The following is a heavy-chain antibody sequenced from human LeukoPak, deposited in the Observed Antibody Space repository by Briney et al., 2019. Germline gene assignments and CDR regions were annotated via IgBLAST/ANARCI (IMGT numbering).Heavy chain of an antibody. D-gene: IGHD1-1*01. CDR1: GFTFSSYS. Sequence: SGGSLRLSCAASGFTFSSYSMTWVRQAPGKGLEWVSSISSSSSYIYYADSVKGRFTISRDNAKNSLYLQMNSLRAEDTAVYYCASTGTTLIYYYYGMDVWGQGTTVTVSS. J-gene: IGHJ6*02. V-gene: IGHV3-21*01. CDR2: ISSSSSYI. CDR3: ASTGTTLIYYYYGMDV.